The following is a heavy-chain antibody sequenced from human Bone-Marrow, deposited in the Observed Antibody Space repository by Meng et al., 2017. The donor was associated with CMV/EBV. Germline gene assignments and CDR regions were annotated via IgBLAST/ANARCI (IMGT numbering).Heavy chain of an antibody. CDR1: GYTFTGYY. J-gene: IGHJ4*02. CDR3: ARADFPITYYFDY. D-gene: IGHD3-3*01. V-gene: IGHV1-2*02. CDR2: INPNSGGT. Sequence: GESLKISCKASGYTFTGYYMHWVRQAPGQGLEWMGWINPNSGGTNYAQKFQGRVTMTRDTSISTAYMELSRLRSDDTAVYYCARADFPITYYFDYWGQGTLVTVSS.